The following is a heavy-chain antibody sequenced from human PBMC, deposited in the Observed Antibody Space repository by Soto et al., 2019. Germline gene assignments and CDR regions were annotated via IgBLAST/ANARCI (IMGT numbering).Heavy chain of an antibody. CDR3: ARGYSHGLIDN. J-gene: IGHJ4*02. CDR2: ISYDGSKK. Sequence: QVQLVESGGGVVQPGRSLRLSCAASGFTFSSHAMHWVRQAPGKGLEWVADISYDGSKKFYADSVKGRFTFSRDNSKNTLYLQMNSLRTEETAVYYCARGYSHGLIDNWGQGTLVTVYS. D-gene: IGHD5-18*01. V-gene: IGHV3-30*03. CDR1: GFTFSSHA.